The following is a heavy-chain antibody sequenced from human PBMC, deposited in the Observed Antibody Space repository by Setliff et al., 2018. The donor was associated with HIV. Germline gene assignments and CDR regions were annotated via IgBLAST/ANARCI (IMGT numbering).Heavy chain of an antibody. Sequence: PGGSLRLSCAASGFTFTTYWMGWVRQAPGKGLEWVANIKQDGSERKYVDSVKGRFTVSRDNSKNTLYLQMNSLRPEDTAVYYCAAGDGGGSYHRFFEFWGQGTLVTVSS. J-gene: IGHJ4*02. CDR3: AAGDGGGSYHRFFEF. CDR1: GFTFTTYW. V-gene: IGHV3-7*02. CDR2: IKQDGSER. D-gene: IGHD1-26*01.